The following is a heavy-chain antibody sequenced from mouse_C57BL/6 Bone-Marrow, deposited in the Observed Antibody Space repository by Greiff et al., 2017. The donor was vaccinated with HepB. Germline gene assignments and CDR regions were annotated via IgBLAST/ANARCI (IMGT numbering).Heavy chain of an antibody. V-gene: IGHV14-4*01. CDR2: IDPENGDT. CDR3: TAYSNANSY. Sequence: VQLKQSGAELVRPGASVKLSCTASGFNIKDDYMHWVKQRPEQGLEWIGWIDPENGDTEYASKFQGKATITADTSSNTAYLQLSSLTSEDTAVYYCTAYSNANSYWGQGTTLTVSS. J-gene: IGHJ2*01. D-gene: IGHD2-5*01. CDR1: GFNIKDDY.